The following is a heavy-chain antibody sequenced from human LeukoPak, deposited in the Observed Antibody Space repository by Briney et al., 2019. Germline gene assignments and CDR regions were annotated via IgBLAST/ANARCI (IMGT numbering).Heavy chain of an antibody. CDR1: GGSISSSSYY. CDR2: ICYSGST. J-gene: IGHJ5*02. V-gene: IGHV4-39*01. D-gene: IGHD2-2*01. CDR3: AGRTDCSSTSCFNWFDP. Sequence: KTSETLSLTCTVSGGSISSSSYYWGWIRQPPGKGLEWIGSICYSGSTYYNPSLKSRVTLSVDTSKNQFSLKLSSVTAADTAVYYCAGRTDCSSTSCFNWFDPWGQGTLVTVSS.